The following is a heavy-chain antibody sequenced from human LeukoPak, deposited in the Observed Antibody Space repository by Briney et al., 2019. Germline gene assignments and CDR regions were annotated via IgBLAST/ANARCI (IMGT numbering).Heavy chain of an antibody. CDR2: INTDGSST. CDR1: GFTFSSYC. D-gene: IGHD3-10*01. V-gene: IGHV3-74*01. CDR3: AKDIGYYGSGSYSPTGLFDY. J-gene: IGHJ4*02. Sequence: GGSLRLSCAASGFTFSSYCMHWVRQAPGKGLVWVSRINTDGSSTSYADSVKGRFTISRDNAKNSLYLQMNSLRAEDTALYYCAKDIGYYGSGSYSPTGLFDYWGQGTLVTVSS.